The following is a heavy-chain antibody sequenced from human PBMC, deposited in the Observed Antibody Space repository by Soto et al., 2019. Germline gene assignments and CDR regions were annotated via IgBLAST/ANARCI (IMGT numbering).Heavy chain of an antibody. CDR1: GYSSAGYW. CDR2: IDPSDSQT. D-gene: IGHD3-22*01. V-gene: IGHV5-10-1*01. CDR3: ARQIYDSDTGPNFQYYFDS. J-gene: IGHJ4*02. Sequence: PGESLKISCNGSGYSSAGYWITLVLQKPGKGLDWMGRIDPSDSQTYYSPSFRGHVTISVTKSITTVFLQWSSLRASDTAMYYCARQIYDSDTGPNFQYYFDSWGQGTPVTVSS.